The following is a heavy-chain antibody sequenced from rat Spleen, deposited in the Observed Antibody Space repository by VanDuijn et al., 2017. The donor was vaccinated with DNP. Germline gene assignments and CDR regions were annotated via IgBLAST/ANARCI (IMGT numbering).Heavy chain of an antibody. CDR2: ISTSGSRT. CDR3: TRGSSLPGYLDY. J-gene: IGHJ2*01. CDR1: GFAFNNYG. Sequence: EVQLVESGGGVVQPGRSLQLSCEASGFAFNNYGMAWVRQAPKKGLEWVATISTSGSRTYYPDSVRGRFTISRDNGESSLYLQMNSLWSEDTATYYCTRGSSLPGYLDYWGQGVLVTVSS. D-gene: IGHD1-4*01. V-gene: IGHV5-19*01.